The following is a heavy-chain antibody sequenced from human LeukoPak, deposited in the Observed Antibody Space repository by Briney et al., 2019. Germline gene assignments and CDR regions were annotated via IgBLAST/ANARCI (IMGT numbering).Heavy chain of an antibody. CDR2: IYTSGST. J-gene: IGHJ3*02. CDR1: GGSISTYY. Sequence: SETLSLTCTVSGGSISTYYWSWIRQPAGKGLEWIGRIYTSGSTNYNPSLKSRVTMSVDTSKNQFSLKLSSVTAADTAVYFCARGTVPNAFDIXXQGTMVTVS. D-gene: IGHD1/OR15-1a*01. V-gene: IGHV4-4*07. CDR3: ARGTVPNAFDI.